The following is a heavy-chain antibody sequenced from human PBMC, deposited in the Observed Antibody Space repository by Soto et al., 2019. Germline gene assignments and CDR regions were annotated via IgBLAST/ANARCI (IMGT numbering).Heavy chain of an antibody. CDR3: AKDRYGDSRNYFDY. CDR1: GGSISSGGYY. D-gene: IGHD4-17*01. V-gene: IGHV4-31*03. CDR2: IYYSGST. J-gene: IGHJ4*02. Sequence: PSETLSLTCTVSGGSISSGGYYWSWIRQHPGKGLEWIGYIYYSGSTYYNPSLKSRVTISVDTSKNQFSLKLSSVTAADTAVYYCAKDRYGDSRNYFDYWGQGILVTVSS.